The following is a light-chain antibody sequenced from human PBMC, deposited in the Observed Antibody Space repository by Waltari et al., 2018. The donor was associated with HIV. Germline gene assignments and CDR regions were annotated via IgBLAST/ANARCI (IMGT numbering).Light chain of an antibody. CDR3: QSYDYTTVL. CDR1: RGHIASNY. CDR2: EDN. V-gene: IGLV6-57*04. Sequence: NFMLTQPHSVSESPGKTVVISCTRSRGHIASNYVPSYQQRPGIAPTTVIYEDNQSPSGVPARFSGSIDRSSNSASLTISGLQTEDEADYYCQSYDYTTVLFGGGTKLTVL. J-gene: IGLJ2*01.